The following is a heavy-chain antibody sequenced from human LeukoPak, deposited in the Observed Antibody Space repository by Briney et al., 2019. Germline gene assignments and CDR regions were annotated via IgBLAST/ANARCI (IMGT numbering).Heavy chain of an antibody. D-gene: IGHD2-15*01. V-gene: IGHV3-33*01. CDR1: GFTFSSHG. CDR3: TADGCGGTCYFDH. CDR2: IWYDGSDK. J-gene: IGHJ4*02. Sequence: GGSLRLSCAASGFTFSSHGMHWVRQAPGKGLELVALIWYDGSDKYYADSVRGRFTITRDNAKNMLYLQMNSLGVEDTAVYYCTADGCGGTCYFDHWGQGALVTVSS.